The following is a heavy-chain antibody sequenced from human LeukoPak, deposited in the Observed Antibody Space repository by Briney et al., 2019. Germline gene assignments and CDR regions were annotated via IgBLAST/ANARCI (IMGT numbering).Heavy chain of an antibody. D-gene: IGHD2-2*01. CDR1: GYTFTGYH. CDR3: ARDYCSSTSCLFDY. CDR2: INPNSGDT. Sequence: ASVKVSCKASGYTFTGYHMHWVRQAPGHGLEWMGRINPNSGDTNNAQKFQGRITMTRDTSISTAYMDLSRLTSDDTAVYYCARDYCSSTSCLFDYWGQGTLVTVSS. J-gene: IGHJ4*02. V-gene: IGHV1-2*06.